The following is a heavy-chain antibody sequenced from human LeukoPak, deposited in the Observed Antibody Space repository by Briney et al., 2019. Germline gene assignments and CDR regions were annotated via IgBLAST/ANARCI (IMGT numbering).Heavy chain of an antibody. V-gene: IGHV3-7*04. CDR3: VRGDWYFEA. CDR1: GFNFSDSR. CDR2: INRDGTEK. J-gene: IGHJ4*02. D-gene: IGHD2-21*01. Sequence: GGSLRLSCATSGFNFSDSRMTWVRQAPGKGLQWVANINRDGTEKHFLDSVEGRFIISRDNAKKSLYLQMSSLRPQDTAVYFCVRGDWYFEAWGQGTLVTVSS.